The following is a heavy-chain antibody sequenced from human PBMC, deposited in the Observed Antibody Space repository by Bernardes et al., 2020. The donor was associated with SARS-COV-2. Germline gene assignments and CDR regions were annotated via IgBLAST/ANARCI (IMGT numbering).Heavy chain of an antibody. D-gene: IGHD5-12*01. J-gene: IGHJ5*02. Sequence: GGSLRLSCAASGFTFSDYYMSWIRQAPGKGLEWVSYISSSGSTIYYIDSVKGRFTISRDNAKNSLYLQMNSLRAEDTAVYYCARVVPTIIDYNWFDPWGQGILVTVSS. V-gene: IGHV3-11*01. CDR3: ARVVPTIIDYNWFDP. CDR1: GFTFSDYY. CDR2: ISSSGSTI.